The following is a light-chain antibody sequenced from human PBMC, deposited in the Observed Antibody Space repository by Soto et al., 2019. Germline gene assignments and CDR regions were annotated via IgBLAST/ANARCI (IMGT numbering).Light chain of an antibody. J-gene: IGKJ4*01. Sequence: EIVWTQSARTLAVSAGGIDTRACSASQSVSSTYLAWYQQKPGQAPRLLIYGASSRATGIPDRFSGSGSGTEFNLTLRTLQPDDFAVPYCEPHGTSALTLGGGTKVDIK. CDR1: QSVSSTY. CDR3: EPHGTSALT. V-gene: IGKV3-20*01. CDR2: GAS.